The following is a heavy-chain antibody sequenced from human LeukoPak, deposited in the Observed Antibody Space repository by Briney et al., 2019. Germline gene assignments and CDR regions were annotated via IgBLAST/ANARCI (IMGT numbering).Heavy chain of an antibody. CDR2: ISAYNGNT. V-gene: IGHV1-18*01. J-gene: IGHJ4*02. D-gene: IGHD3-22*01. CDR3: ARDLPTRDYYDSSGYYRY. Sequence: GASVKVSCKASGYTFTSYGTSWVRQAPGQGLGWVGWISAYNGNTNYAQKLQGRVTMTTDTSTSTAYMELRSLRSDDTAVYYCARDLPTRDYYDSSGYYRYWGQGTLVTVSS. CDR1: GYTFTSYG.